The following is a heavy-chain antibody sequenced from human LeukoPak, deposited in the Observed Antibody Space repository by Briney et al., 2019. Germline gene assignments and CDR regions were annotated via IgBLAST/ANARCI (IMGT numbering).Heavy chain of an antibody. CDR2: ISGSGGST. CDR1: GFTFSSYA. CDR3: AKVRGDGYNPDAFDI. D-gene: IGHD5-24*01. J-gene: IGHJ3*02. V-gene: IGHV3-23*01. Sequence: GGSLRLSCAASGFTFSSYAMSWVRQAPGKGLEWVSAISGSGGSTYYADSVKGRFTISRDNSKNTLYLQMNSLRAEDTAVYYFAKVRGDGYNPDAFDIWGQGTMVTVSS.